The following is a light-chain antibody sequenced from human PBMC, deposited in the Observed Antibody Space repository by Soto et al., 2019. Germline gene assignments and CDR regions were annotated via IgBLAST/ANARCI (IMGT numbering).Light chain of an antibody. CDR3: TSKTSSSYVV. CDR2: EVS. V-gene: IGLV2-14*01. Sequence: QSALTQPASVSGSPGQSITISCTGTSSDVGGYNYVSWYQQHPGIAPKLMIYEVSNRPSGVSNRFSGSKSGNTASLTISGLQAEDEADYYCTSKTSSSYVVFGGGTKLTVL. J-gene: IGLJ2*01. CDR1: SSDVGGYNY.